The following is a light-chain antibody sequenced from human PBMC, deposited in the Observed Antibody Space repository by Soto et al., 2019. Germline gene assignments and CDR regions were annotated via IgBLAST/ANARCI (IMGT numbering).Light chain of an antibody. CDR1: SSNIGAGYD. CDR2: GNS. Sequence: QAVLTQPPSVSGAPGQRVTISCTGSSSNIGAGYDVHWYQQLPGTAPKLLIYGNSNRPSGVPDRFSGCKSGTSASLAITGLQAEDEADYYCQSYDSSLHVVFGGGTQLTVL. V-gene: IGLV1-40*01. J-gene: IGLJ2*01. CDR3: QSYDSSLHVV.